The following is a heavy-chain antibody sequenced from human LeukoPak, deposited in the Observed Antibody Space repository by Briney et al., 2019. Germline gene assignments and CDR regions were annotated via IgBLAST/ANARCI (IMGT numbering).Heavy chain of an antibody. D-gene: IGHD3-10*01. CDR3: VRVGSVGDY. CDR2: ISGSGSST. Sequence: PGGSLRLSCAASGFTFDNYAMSWVRQAPGKGLEWVSGISGSGSSTYYADSVKGRFTISRDNSKNSMYLQMNSLRAEDTAVYYCVRVGSVGDYWGQGTLVTVSS. J-gene: IGHJ4*02. V-gene: IGHV3-23*01. CDR1: GFTFDNYA.